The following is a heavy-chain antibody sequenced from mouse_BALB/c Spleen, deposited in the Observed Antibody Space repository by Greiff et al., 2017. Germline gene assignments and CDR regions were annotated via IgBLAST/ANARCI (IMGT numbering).Heavy chain of an antibody. CDR1: GYAFTSYN. CDR3: ARPGYGPPFAY. J-gene: IGHJ3*01. CDR2: IDPYNGGT. D-gene: IGHD1-1*02. Sequence: VQLKESGPELVKPGASVKVSCKASGYAFTSYNMYWVKQSHGKSLEWIGYIDPYNGGTSYNQKFKGKATLTVDKSSSTAYMHLNSLTSEDSAVYYCARPGYGPPFAYWGQGTLVTVSA. V-gene: IGHV1S135*01.